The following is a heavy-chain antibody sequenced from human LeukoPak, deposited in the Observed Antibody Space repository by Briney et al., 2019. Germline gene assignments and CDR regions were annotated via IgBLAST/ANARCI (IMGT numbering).Heavy chain of an antibody. V-gene: IGHV4-59*01. D-gene: IGHD2-15*01. CDR3: ARDRGYCSGGSCHNWFDP. J-gene: IGHJ5*02. CDR2: IYYSGST. CDR1: GGSISSYY. Sequence: SETLSLTCTVSGGSISSYYWSWIRQPPGKGLEWIGYIYYSGSTNYNPSLKSRVTISVDTSKNQFSLKLGSVTAADTAVYYCARDRGYCSGGSCHNWFDPWGQGTLVTVSS.